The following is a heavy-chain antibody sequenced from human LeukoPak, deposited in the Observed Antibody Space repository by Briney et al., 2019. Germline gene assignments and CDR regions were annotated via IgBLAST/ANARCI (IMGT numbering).Heavy chain of an antibody. J-gene: IGHJ4*02. V-gene: IGHV3-43D*03. D-gene: IGHD3-16*01. Sequence: GGSLRLSCAASGFTFDDYAMHWVRQAPGKGLEWVSLISWDGGSTYYADSVKGRFTISRDNSKNSLYLQMNSLRAEDTALYYCAKDSIMITFGGVKAGGYFDYWGQGTLVTVSS. CDR2: ISWDGGST. CDR1: GFTFDDYA. CDR3: AKDSIMITFGGVKAGGYFDY.